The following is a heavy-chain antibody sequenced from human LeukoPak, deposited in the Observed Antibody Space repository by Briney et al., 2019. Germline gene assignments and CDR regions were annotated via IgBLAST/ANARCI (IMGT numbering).Heavy chain of an antibody. Sequence: PGGSLRLSCAASGFTFSSHSMNWVRQAPGKGLEWVANIKQGGSKKSYVDPVKGRFTISRDNAKNSLYLQMNSLRAEDTAIYYCTRVGYIDEGIDYWGQGTLVTVSS. J-gene: IGHJ4*02. CDR3: TRVGYIDEGIDY. V-gene: IGHV3-7*04. CDR1: GFTFSSHS. D-gene: IGHD5-24*01. CDR2: IKQGGSKK.